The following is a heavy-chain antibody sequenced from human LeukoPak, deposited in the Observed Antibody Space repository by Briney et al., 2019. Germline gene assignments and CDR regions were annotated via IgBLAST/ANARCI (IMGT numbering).Heavy chain of an antibody. Sequence: GGSLRLSCAATGFTFSSYAMSWVRQAPGKGLEWVSAISGSGGSTYYAESVKGRFTFSRDNSRNTLYLQMNSLRAEDTAVYYCAKDRGYSFDYWGQGALVTVSS. V-gene: IGHV3-23*01. D-gene: IGHD5-18*01. CDR3: AKDRGYSFDY. CDR2: ISGSGGST. CDR1: GFTFSSYA. J-gene: IGHJ4*02.